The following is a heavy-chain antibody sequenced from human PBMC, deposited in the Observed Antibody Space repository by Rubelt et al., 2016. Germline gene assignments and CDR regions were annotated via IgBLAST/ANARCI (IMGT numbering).Heavy chain of an antibody. CDR1: GGSISSSSYY. Sequence: QLQLQESGPGLVKPSETLSLTCTVSGGSISSSSYYWGWIRQPPGKGLAWIGSIYYSGSTYYNPSLKSRVTISVDTSKNQFSRKLSSVTAAETAVYYCAAAPDSSGYYGNFDYWGQGTLVTVSS. V-gene: IGHV4-39*01. CDR3: AAAPDSSGYYGNFDY. D-gene: IGHD3-22*01. CDR2: IYYSGST. J-gene: IGHJ4*02.